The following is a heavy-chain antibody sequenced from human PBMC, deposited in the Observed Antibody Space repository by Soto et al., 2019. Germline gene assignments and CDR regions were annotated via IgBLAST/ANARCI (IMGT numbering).Heavy chain of an antibody. CDR1: CGSIISGGYY. D-gene: IGHD3-22*01. V-gene: IGHV4-31*03. J-gene: IGHJ5*02. CDR3: ARFPIYDSIGLDP. CDR2: IYYSGST. Sequence: SETLSLTCTFSCGSIISGGYYWSWIRQHPGKGLEWIGYIYYSGSTYYNPSLKSRVTISVDTSKNQFSLKLSSVTAADTAVYYCARFPIYDSIGLDPWGQGTLVTVSS.